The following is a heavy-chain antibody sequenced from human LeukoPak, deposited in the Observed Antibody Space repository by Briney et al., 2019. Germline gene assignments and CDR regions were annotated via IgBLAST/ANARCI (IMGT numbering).Heavy chain of an antibody. V-gene: IGHV5-51*01. CDR2: IYPGDSDT. Sequence: GESLKISCKVSGYTFTSYWIGWVRQMPGKGLEWMGTIYPGDSDTRYSPSFQGQVTISADKSISTAYLQWSSLKASDTAMYYCAITFVVVPAGAFDIWGQGTMVTVSS. J-gene: IGHJ3*02. CDR3: AITFVVVPAGAFDI. D-gene: IGHD2-2*01. CDR1: GYTFTSYW.